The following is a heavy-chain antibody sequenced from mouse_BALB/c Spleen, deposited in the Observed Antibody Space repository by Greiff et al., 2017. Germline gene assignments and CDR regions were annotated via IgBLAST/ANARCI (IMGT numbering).Heavy chain of an antibody. V-gene: IGHV5-9*01. J-gene: IGHJ2*01. Sequence: EVMLVESGGGLVKPGGSLKLSCAASGFTFSSYTMSWVRQTPEKRLEWVATISSGGGNTYYPDTVTGRFTISRDNAKNTLYLEMSSLRSEDTARYYCARDYSDGYYVDDWGQGTTLTVSS. D-gene: IGHD1-1*01. CDR1: GFTFSSYT. CDR3: ARDYSDGYYVDD. CDR2: ISSGGGNT.